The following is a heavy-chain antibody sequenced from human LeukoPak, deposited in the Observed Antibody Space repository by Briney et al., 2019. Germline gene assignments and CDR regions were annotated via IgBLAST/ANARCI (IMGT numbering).Heavy chain of an antibody. J-gene: IGHJ6*03. Sequence: GGSLRLSCAASGFTFSSYAMSWVRQAPGKGLEWVSTIDNSGGGTYYADSVKGRFTISRDNPQNTLYLQMNSLTAEDTAVYYCAKRYYYLGVWGKGTTVTVSS. CDR1: GFTFSSYA. V-gene: IGHV3-23*01. CDR3: AKRYYYLGV. CDR2: IDNSGGGT.